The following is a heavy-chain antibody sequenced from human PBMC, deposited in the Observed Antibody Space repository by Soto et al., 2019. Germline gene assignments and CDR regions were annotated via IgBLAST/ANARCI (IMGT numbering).Heavy chain of an antibody. V-gene: IGHV1-69*01. CDR2: IITSFGTA. D-gene: IGHD4-17*01. J-gene: IGHJ5*02. CDR3: AWNDYGDTGWFDP. Sequence: QVQLVQSGAEVKKPGSSVKVSCKASGGTFSSYAISWVRQAPGQGLEWMGGIITSFGTANYAQECQGRVTITADESTSTGYLELSSLRSEDTAVDYCAWNDYGDTGWFDPWGQGTLVTVSS. CDR1: GGTFSSYA.